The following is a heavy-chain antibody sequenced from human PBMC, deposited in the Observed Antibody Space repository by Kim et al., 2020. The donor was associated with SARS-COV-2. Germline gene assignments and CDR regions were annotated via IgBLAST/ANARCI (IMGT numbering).Heavy chain of an antibody. V-gene: IGHV3-23*01. CDR3: AKPLDIAPPITRYFDF. Sequence: GGSLRLSCAASGFTFSTYAMSWVRQAPGKGLEWVSTIGRGDDTHYADSVKGRFTISRDNSKNTVYLQMNSLGADDTAVYYCAKPLDIAPPITRYFDFWGQEPLVTVFS. CDR1: GFTFSTYA. CDR2: IGRGDDT. D-gene: IGHD2-2*03. J-gene: IGHJ4*02.